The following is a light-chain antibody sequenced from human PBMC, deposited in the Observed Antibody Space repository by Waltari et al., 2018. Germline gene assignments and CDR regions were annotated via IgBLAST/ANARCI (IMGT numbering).Light chain of an antibody. J-gene: IGLJ2*01. Sequence: QSALTQPASVSASPGQSITISCNGTSSDVGDYNLVSWYQQHPAKAPTLLIFEVSKRPTGVSNRFSASKSGNTASMTISGLQAEDEATYHCCSYAGTNTWVFGGGTKVTVL. V-gene: IGLV2-23*02. CDR3: CSYAGTNTWV. CDR2: EVS. CDR1: SSDVGDYNL.